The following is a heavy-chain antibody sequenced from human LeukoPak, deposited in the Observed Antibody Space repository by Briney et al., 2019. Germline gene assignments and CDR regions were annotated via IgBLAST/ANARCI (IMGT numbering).Heavy chain of an antibody. J-gene: IGHJ4*02. D-gene: IGHD4-23*01. V-gene: IGHV1-46*01. Sequence: GASAKVSCKASGYTFTTYYMYWVRQAPGQGLEWMGRINPRGGSTIYAQKFQGRVTMTRDTSTTTVYMELSSLRSEDTAVYYCARETYGANSGATDYWGQGTLVTVSS. CDR1: GYTFTTYY. CDR2: INPRGGST. CDR3: ARETYGANSGATDY.